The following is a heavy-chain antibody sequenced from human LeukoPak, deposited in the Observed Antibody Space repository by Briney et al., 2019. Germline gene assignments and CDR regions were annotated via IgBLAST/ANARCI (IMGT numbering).Heavy chain of an antibody. J-gene: IGHJ4*02. D-gene: IGHD4-17*01. CDR3: ASSGDYYAEFNY. CDR1: GYAFTSYD. Sequence: PGASVKVSCKASGYAFTSYDINWVRQATGQGLEWMGWMNPNSGNTGYAQKFQGRVTMTRNTSISTAYMELSSLRSEDTAVYYCASSGDYYAEFNYWGQGTLVTVSS. CDR2: MNPNSGNT. V-gene: IGHV1-8*01.